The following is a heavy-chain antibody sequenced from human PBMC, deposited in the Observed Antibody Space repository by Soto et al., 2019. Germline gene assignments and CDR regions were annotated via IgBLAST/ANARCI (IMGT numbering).Heavy chain of an antibody. D-gene: IGHD6-6*01. CDR3: ARRARPDFYYMDV. CDR1: GFTLSGYA. Sequence: VQLAESGGGLAQPGGSLRLSCAASGFTLSGYAMDWVRQAPGKGLEYVSGISSKGVGTYYANSVQGRFTISRDNSKNTVYLQMGSLRPEDMAVYYCARRARPDFYYMDVWGKGTTVTVSS. J-gene: IGHJ6*03. CDR2: ISSKGVGT. V-gene: IGHV3-64*01.